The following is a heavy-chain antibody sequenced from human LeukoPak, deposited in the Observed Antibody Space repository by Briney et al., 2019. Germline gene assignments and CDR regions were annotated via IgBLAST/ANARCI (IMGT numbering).Heavy chain of an antibody. CDR2: INSDGSST. CDR3: ARAAGEMATIRY. CDR1: GFTFSSYW. D-gene: IGHD5-24*01. Sequence: PGGSLRLSCAASGFTFSSYWMHWVRQAPGKGLVWVSRINSDGSSTSYADSVKGRFTISRDNAKNTLYLQMNSLRAEDTAVYYCARAAGEMATIRYWGQGTLVTVSS. V-gene: IGHV3-74*01. J-gene: IGHJ4*02.